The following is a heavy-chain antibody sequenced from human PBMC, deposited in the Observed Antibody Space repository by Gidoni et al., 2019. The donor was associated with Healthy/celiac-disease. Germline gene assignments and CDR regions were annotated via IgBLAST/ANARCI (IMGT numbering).Heavy chain of an antibody. CDR2: ISYDGSNK. CDR3: ARGLTAPYGY. V-gene: IGHV3-30-3*01. Sequence: QVQLVESGGGVVQPGRSLRLSCAASGFTFSSYAMHWVRQAPGKGLEWVAVISYDGSNKYYADSVKGRFTISRDNSKNTLYLQMNSLRAEDTAVYYCARGLTAPYGYWGQGTLVTVSS. J-gene: IGHJ4*02. D-gene: IGHD3-16*01. CDR1: GFTFSSYA.